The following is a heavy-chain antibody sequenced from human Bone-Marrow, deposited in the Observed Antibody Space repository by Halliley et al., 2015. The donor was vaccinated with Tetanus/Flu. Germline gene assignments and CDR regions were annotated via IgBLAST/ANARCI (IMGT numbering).Heavy chain of an antibody. CDR2: IYKSRNT. V-gene: IGHV4-59*01. CDR3: ARDYSGFHGRFDP. J-gene: IGHJ5*02. Sequence: WVGFIYKSRNTSFNPSLKGRLTMSVDTSKNQFSLKLRSVTAADAAMYFCARDYSGFHGRFDPWGQGTLITVSS. D-gene: IGHD1-26*01.